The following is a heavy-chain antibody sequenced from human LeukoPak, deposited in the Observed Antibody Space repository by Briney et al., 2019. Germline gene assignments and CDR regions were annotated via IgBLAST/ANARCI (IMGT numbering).Heavy chain of an antibody. CDR2: ITGAGSST. Sequence: PGGSLRLSCVAAGSNFGNYWMPWVRHAPGEGPVCISRITGAGSSTVYADPVSGRFTISRDNARNTLYLQMDSLTAEDTAVYYCAREKRNAFDIWGQGTMVTVSS. CDR1: GSNFGNYW. CDR3: AREKRNAFDI. J-gene: IGHJ3*02. V-gene: IGHV3-74*01.